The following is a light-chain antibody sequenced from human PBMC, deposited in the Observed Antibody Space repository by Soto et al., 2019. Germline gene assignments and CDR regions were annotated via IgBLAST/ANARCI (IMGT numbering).Light chain of an antibody. CDR2: EVS. Sequence: QSVLTQPASVSGSPGQSITISCTGTSSDVGSYNLVSWYQQHPGKAPKLMIYEVSKRPSGVSNRFSGSKSGNTASLTISGLQAEDEADYYCCSYVGSSTWVFGTGTKLTV. V-gene: IGLV2-23*02. CDR3: CSYVGSSTWV. CDR1: SSDVGSYNL. J-gene: IGLJ1*01.